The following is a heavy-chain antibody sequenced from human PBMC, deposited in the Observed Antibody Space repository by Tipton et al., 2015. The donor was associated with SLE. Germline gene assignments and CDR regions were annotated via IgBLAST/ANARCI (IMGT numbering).Heavy chain of an antibody. V-gene: IGHV6-1*01. Sequence: GLVKPSQTLSLTCVISGDSVSPNRGTWNWIRQSPSRGLEWLGRPYYRSKWFYGYAVSVKGRLIINPDTSKNQFSLQLNSVIPEDPAVYCWAGHNSGPSHGAFGLGFDVWGQGTMVTASS. CDR2: PYYRSKWFY. CDR1: GDSVSPNRGT. J-gene: IGHJ3*01. CDR3: AGHNSGPSHGAFGLGFDV. D-gene: IGHD6-19*01.